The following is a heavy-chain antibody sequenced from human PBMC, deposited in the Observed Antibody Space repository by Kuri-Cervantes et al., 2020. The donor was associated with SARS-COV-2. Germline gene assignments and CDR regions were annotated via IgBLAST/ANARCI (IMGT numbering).Heavy chain of an antibody. D-gene: IGHD6-19*01. CDR1: GFTFSDYY. Sequence: GESLEISCAASGFTFSDYYMSWIRQAPGKGLEWVSYISSSSSYIYYADSVKGRFTISRDNAKNSLYLQMNSLRAEDTAVYYCARNRGSGWPFFDYWGQGTLVTVSS. V-gene: IGHV3-11*06. J-gene: IGHJ4*02. CDR3: ARNRGSGWPFFDY. CDR2: ISSSSSYI.